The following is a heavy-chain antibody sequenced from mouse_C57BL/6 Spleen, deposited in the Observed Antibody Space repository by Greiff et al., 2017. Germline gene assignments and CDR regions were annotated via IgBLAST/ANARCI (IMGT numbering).Heavy chain of an antibody. CDR3: ARDDSRRFAY. CDR2: IDPSDSYT. Sequence: QVQLKQPGAELVRPGTSVKLSCKASGYTFTSYWMHWVKQRPGQGLEWIGVIDPSDSYTNYNQKFKGKATLTVDTSSSTAYMQLSSLTSEDSAVYYCARDDSRRFAYWGQGTLVTVSA. V-gene: IGHV1-59*01. J-gene: IGHJ3*01. CDR1: GYTFTSYW. D-gene: IGHD2-4*01.